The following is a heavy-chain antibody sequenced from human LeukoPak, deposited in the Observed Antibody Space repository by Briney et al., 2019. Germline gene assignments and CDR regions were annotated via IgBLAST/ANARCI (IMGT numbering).Heavy chain of an antibody. J-gene: IGHJ1*01. Sequence: GASVKVSCKASGYTFTSYYMHWVRKAPGQGLEWMGTINPSGGSTSYAKKFQGRVTMTRKTSTSTIYMELSSLRSEDTAVYYCARTLGYDSSGYESWGQGTRVTVSS. CDR3: ARTLGYDSSGYES. V-gene: IGHV1-46*01. CDR1: GYTFTSYY. D-gene: IGHD3-22*01. CDR2: INPSGGST.